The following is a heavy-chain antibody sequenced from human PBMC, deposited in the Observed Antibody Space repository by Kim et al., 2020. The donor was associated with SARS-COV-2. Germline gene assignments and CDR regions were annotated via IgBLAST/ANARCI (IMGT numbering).Heavy chain of an antibody. CDR2: IDPRNSWT. Sequence: ASVKVSCKASGYTFTDFYIHWVRQAPGQGLEWMGIIDPRNSWTQYAQRLQGRLTVTRDTSTSTVYMELSSLRSDDTAGYYCARDYITAAGKEDFDYWGQG. J-gene: IGHJ4*02. CDR3: ARDYITAAGKEDFDY. D-gene: IGHD6-13*01. V-gene: IGHV1-46*01. CDR1: GYTFTDFY.